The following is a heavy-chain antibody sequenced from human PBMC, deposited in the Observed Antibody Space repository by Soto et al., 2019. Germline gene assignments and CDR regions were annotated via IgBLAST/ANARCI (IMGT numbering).Heavy chain of an antibody. D-gene: IGHD3-3*02. Sequence: SETLSLTCTVSGGSISSGGYYWSWIRQHPGKGLEWIGYIYYSGSTYYNPSLKSRVTISVDTSKNQFSLKLSSVTAADTAVYYCARAFLEWPQGLIFDYWGQGNLVTVSS. J-gene: IGHJ4*02. CDR3: ARAFLEWPQGLIFDY. CDR1: GGSISSGGYY. V-gene: IGHV4-31*02. CDR2: IYYSGST.